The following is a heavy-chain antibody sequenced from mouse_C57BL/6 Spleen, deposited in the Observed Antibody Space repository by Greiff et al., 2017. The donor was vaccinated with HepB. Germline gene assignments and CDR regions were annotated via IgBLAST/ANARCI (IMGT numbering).Heavy chain of an antibody. CDR2: INPNNGGT. Sequence: VQLQQSGPELVKPGASVKMSCKASGYTFTDYNMHWVKQSHGKSLEWIGYINPNNGGTSYNQKFKGKATLTVNKSSSTAYMELRSLTSEDSAVYYCARGDYSNYDYFDYWGQGTTLTVSS. CDR1: GYTFTDYN. J-gene: IGHJ2*01. V-gene: IGHV1-22*01. CDR3: ARGDYSNYDYFDY. D-gene: IGHD2-5*01.